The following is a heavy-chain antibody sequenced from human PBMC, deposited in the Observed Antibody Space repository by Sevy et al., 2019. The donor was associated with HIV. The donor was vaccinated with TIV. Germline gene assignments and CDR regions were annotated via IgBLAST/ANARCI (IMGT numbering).Heavy chain of an antibody. CDR1: GGSISSYY. Sequence: SETLSLTCTVSGGSISSYYWSWIRQPPGKGLERIGYIFYSGSTNYNPSLKSRVTISVDTSKNQFSLKLSSVTAADTAVYYCARVSDLGGGWYYFDYWGQGTLVTVSS. V-gene: IGHV4-59*01. J-gene: IGHJ4*02. D-gene: IGHD6-19*01. CDR2: IFYSGST. CDR3: ARVSDLGGGWYYFDY.